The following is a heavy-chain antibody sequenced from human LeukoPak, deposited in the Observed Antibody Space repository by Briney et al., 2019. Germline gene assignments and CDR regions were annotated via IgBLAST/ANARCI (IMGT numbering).Heavy chain of an antibody. Sequence: SQTLSLTCTVSGGSISSGDYYWSWIRQPPGKGLEWIGYIYYSGSTYYNPSLKSRVTISVDTSKNQFSLKLSSVTAADTAVYYCATVGMTTVTGFDYWGQGTLVTVSS. CDR1: GGSISSGDYY. V-gene: IGHV4-30-4*01. J-gene: IGHJ4*02. CDR2: IYYSGST. D-gene: IGHD4-17*01. CDR3: ATVGMTTVTGFDY.